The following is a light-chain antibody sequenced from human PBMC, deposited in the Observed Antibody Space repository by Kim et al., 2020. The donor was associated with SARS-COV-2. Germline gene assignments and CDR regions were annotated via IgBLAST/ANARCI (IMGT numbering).Light chain of an antibody. V-gene: IGKV1-39*01. CDR2: AAS. CDR1: QSIVNY. J-gene: IGKJ5*01. Sequence: AAVGDRVIITCQVSQSIVNYLTWFQQKPRKAPNLLIYAASSLQSGVPSRFSGNVSGPDFTLTISGLQPEDFATYYCQQSYTVPITFSQGTRLEIK. CDR3: QQSYTVPIT.